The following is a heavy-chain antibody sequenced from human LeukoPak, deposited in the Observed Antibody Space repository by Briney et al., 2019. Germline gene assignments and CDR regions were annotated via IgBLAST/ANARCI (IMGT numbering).Heavy chain of an antibody. D-gene: IGHD2-2*01. CDR1: GGSFSGYY. J-gene: IGHJ4*02. CDR2: INHSGST. CDR3: ARSARANIVVVPAALFDY. V-gene: IGHV4-34*01. Sequence: SKTLSLTCAVYGGSFSGYYWSWIRQPPGKGLEWIGEINHSGSTNYNPSLKSRVTISVDTSKNQFSLKLSSVTAADTAVYYCARSARANIVVVPAALFDYWGQGTLVTVSS.